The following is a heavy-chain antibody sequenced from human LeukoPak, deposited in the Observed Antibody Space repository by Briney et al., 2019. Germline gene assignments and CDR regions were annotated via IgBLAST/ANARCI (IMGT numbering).Heavy chain of an antibody. V-gene: IGHV3-7*03. Sequence: GGSLRLSCAVSGFTFSGFWMSWSRQAPGKGLEWVASINSDGSEGYYADVVKGRFTISRDNAKNSLYLQINSLRAEDTAVYYCARDSPGSGSYYNWDVGTWGQGTLVTVSS. CDR2: INSDGSEG. CDR3: ARDSPGSGSYYNWDVGT. J-gene: IGHJ4*02. CDR1: GFTFSGFW. D-gene: IGHD3-10*01.